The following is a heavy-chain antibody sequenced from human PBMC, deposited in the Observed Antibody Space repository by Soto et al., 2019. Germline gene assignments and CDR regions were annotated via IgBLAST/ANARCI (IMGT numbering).Heavy chain of an antibody. Sequence: QVQLVQSGAEVKKPGASVKVSCKASGYTFTSYGISWVRQAPGQGLEWRGWISADNGNTSYAPKLQGRVTMTTATPTSTAYMERRSLRSDDTAVYYCASVQKLRLLEWFFAPGAFDIWGQGTMVTVSS. J-gene: IGHJ3*02. CDR2: ISADNGNT. CDR1: GYTFTSYG. D-gene: IGHD3-3*01. CDR3: ASVQKLRLLEWFFAPGAFDI. V-gene: IGHV1-18*01.